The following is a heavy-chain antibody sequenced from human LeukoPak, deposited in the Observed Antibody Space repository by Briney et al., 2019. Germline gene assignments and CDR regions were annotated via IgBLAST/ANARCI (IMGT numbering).Heavy chain of an antibody. CDR3: ASLRNSGSYGDYFDY. V-gene: IGHV4-39*01. CDR1: GGSVSSSGYF. J-gene: IGHJ4*02. Sequence: SETLSLTXTVSGGSVSSSGYFWGWIRQPPGKGLEWIGSIYYSGSTYYNPSLKSRVTISVDTSKNQFSLKLSSVTAADTAVYYCASLRNSGSYGDYFDYWGQGTLVTVSS. D-gene: IGHD1-26*01. CDR2: IYYSGST.